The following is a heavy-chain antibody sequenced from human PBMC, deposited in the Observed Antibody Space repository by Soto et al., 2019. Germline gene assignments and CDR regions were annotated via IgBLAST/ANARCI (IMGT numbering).Heavy chain of an antibody. J-gene: IGHJ6*02. V-gene: IGHV4-59*01. CDR1: GGSISSYY. CDR3: ARAPLRPHGVVGRGGMDV. CDR2: IYYSGST. Sequence: QVQLQESGPGLVKPSETLSLTCTVSGGSISSYYWSWIRQPPGKGLEWIGYIYYSGSTNYNPSLKSRVTISVDASKNQFSLKLSSVTAADTAVYYCARAPLRPHGVVGRGGMDVWGQGTTVTVSS. D-gene: IGHD3-10*01.